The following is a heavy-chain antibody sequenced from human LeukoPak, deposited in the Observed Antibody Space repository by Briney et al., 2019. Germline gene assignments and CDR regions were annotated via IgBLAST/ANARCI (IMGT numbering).Heavy chain of an antibody. V-gene: IGHV3-30*03. CDR3: AREFGHNRWYFDY. Sequence: GRSLRLSCAASGFTFSSYGMHWVRQAPGKGLEWVTVVSADGRTQYYSDSVKGRFTISRDNSLNTLHLQMNSLRTGDTAVYYCAREFGHNRWYFDYWGQGALVTVSS. J-gene: IGHJ4*02. CDR2: VSADGRTQ. CDR1: GFTFSSYG. D-gene: IGHD5-24*01.